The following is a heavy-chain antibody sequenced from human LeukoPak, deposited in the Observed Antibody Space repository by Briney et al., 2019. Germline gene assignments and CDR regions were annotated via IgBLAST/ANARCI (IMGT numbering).Heavy chain of an antibody. D-gene: IGHD2-2*01. CDR3: ARGPQIVVVPAAIAGAFDI. V-gene: IGHV1-46*01. CDR2: INPSGGST. CDR1: GYTFTSYY. J-gene: IGHJ3*02. Sequence: ASVKVSCKASGYTFTSYYMHWVRQAPGQGLEWMGIINPSGGSTSYAQKFQGRVTMTRDTSTSTVYMELSSLRSEDTAVYYCARGPQIVVVPAAIAGAFDIWGQGTMVTVSS.